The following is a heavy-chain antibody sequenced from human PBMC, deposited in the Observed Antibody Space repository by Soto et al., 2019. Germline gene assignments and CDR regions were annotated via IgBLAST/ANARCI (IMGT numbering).Heavy chain of an antibody. J-gene: IGHJ4*02. Sequence: GGSLRLSCEASVFTGRNYAMTWIRQAPGKGLEWVSLISANDVGTYYAESVKTRFTISTDQSRNAVYLQMDSLRADDTAIYYCAKAKNDYNWDNRPPFDYWGQGTLVTVSS. V-gene: IGHV3-23*01. CDR1: VFTGRNYA. CDR3: AKAKNDYNWDNRPPFDY. D-gene: IGHD1-20*01. CDR2: ISANDVGT.